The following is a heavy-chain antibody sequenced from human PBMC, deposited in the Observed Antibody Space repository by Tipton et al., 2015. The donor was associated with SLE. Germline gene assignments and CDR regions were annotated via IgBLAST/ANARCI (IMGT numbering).Heavy chain of an antibody. J-gene: IGHJ5*01. Sequence: TLSLTCAVYGGSFSGYYWSWIRQPPGKGLEWIGEINHSGSTNYNPSHKSQVTISVDTSKNQFSLKLSSVTAADTAVYYCARQVIAAAGTFGSWGHGTRVPVSP. D-gene: IGHD6-13*01. V-gene: IGHV4-34*01. CDR3: ARQVIAAAGTFGS. CDR1: GGSFSGYY. CDR2: INHSGST.